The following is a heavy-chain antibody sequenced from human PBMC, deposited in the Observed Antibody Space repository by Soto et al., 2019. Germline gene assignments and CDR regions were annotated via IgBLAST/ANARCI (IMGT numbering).Heavy chain of an antibody. V-gene: IGHV4-4*02. CDR2: IYHSGST. J-gene: IGHJ5*01. Sequence: SETLSLTCAVSGGSISSSNWWSWVRQPPGKGLEWIGEIYHSGSTNYNPSLKSRVTISVDKSKNQFSLTLSAVTAADTAVYYCSTRAYDTNGYYRFDPWGQGTLVSASS. CDR3: STRAYDTNGYYRFDP. CDR1: GGSISSSNW. D-gene: IGHD3-22*01.